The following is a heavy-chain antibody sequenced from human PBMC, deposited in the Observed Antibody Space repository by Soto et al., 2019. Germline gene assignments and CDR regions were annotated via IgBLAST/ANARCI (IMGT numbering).Heavy chain of an antibody. CDR1: GGSISSYY. J-gene: IGHJ6*02. D-gene: IGHD3-16*01. Sequence: PSETLSHTCTVSGGSISSYYCSWIRQAAGKGLEWIGRIDTSGTTNYNPSLRSRVTMSVDASKNQFSLNLSSVTAADTAVYFCARGPRGYVYYHGMDVWGQGTTVTVSS. V-gene: IGHV4-4*07. CDR3: ARGPRGYVYYHGMDV. CDR2: IDTSGTT.